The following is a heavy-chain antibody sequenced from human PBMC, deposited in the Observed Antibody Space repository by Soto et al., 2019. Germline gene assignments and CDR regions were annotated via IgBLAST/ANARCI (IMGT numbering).Heavy chain of an antibody. Sequence: GASVKVSCKASGYTFTSYAMHWVRQAPGQRLEWMGWINAGNGNTKYSQKFQGRVTITRDTSASTAYMELSSLRSEDTAVYYCARVYGFGEFAFDSGGQGTLVLVSS. D-gene: IGHD3-10*01. CDR1: GYTFTSYA. J-gene: IGHJ4*02. V-gene: IGHV1-3*01. CDR2: INAGNGNT. CDR3: ARVYGFGEFAFDS.